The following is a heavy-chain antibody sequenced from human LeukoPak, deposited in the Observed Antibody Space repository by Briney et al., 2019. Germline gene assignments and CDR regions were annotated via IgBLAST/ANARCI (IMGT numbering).Heavy chain of an antibody. CDR3: ARAPPIFGVGYYFDY. CDR2: ISSSSSYI. Sequence: GGSLRLSCAASGFTFSSYSMNWVRQAPGKGLEWVSSISSSSSYIYYADSVKGRFTISRDNPKNSLYLQMNSLRAEDTAVYYCARAPPIFGVGYYFDYWGQGTLVTVSS. CDR1: GFTFSSYS. J-gene: IGHJ4*02. V-gene: IGHV3-21*01. D-gene: IGHD3-3*01.